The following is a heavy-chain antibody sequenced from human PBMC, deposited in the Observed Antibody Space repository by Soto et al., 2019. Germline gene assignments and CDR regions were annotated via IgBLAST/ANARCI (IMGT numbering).Heavy chain of an antibody. V-gene: IGHV3-48*02. CDR1: GFPFSSYA. Sequence: DVQLVGSGGCLVQPGGSLRLSCVASGFPFSSYAMHWVRQAPGKGLEWISYINGASTTTFYGDSVKGRFTVSRDNAKSSVYLQMSSLRHEDTAFYYSARDLSHWGQGMLVTVSS. J-gene: IGHJ1*01. CDR2: INGASTTT. CDR3: ARDLSH.